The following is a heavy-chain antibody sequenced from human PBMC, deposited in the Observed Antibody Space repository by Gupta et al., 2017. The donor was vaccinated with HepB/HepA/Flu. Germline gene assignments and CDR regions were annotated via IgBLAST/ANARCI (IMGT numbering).Heavy chain of an antibody. V-gene: IGHV3-30*03. CDR2: ITYYGGTK. CDR3: AXDAGGIXGAVGDHYYGMDV. D-gene: IGHD1-26*01. CDR1: GFTFRSYG. J-gene: IGHJ6*02. Sequence: QVQLVESGGGEVQPGRSLRLSCAASGFTFRSYGMHWVRQAPGKRLEWVAVITYYGGTKFYSDSVKGRFTISRDNSYNTLYLQMNSLRPEDTAVYYXAXDAGGIXGAVGDHYYGMDVWGQGTTVTVSS.